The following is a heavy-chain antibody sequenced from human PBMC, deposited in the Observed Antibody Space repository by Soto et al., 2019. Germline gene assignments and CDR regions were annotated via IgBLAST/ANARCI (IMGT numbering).Heavy chain of an antibody. V-gene: IGHV3-23*01. J-gene: IGHJ4*02. CDR1: GFTFSSYA. Sequence: GSLILSCAASGFTFSSYAMSWVRQAPGKGLEWVSGISGSGGSTSDADSVKGRFTISRDNSKNTLYLQMNSLRAEDTAVYYCAKGRYYYDSSGLDYWGQGTLVTVSS. CDR3: AKGRYYYDSSGLDY. CDR2: ISGSGGST. D-gene: IGHD3-22*01.